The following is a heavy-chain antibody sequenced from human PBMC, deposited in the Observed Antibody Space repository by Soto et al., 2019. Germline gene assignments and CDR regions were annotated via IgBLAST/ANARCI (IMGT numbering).Heavy chain of an antibody. J-gene: IGHJ5*02. V-gene: IGHV4-59*01. D-gene: IGHD2-15*01. CDR1: GGSISSYY. Sequence: SETLSLTCTVSGGSISSYYWSWIRQPPGKGLEWIGYIYYSGSTNYNPSLKSRVTISVDTSKNQFSLKLSSVTAADTAVYYCARIVVVVAAKDGYWFYPWGQGTLVPVSA. CDR3: ARIVVVVAAKDGYWFYP. CDR2: IYYSGST.